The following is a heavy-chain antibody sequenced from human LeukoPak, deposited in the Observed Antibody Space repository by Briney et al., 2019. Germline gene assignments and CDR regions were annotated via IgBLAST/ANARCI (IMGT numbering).Heavy chain of an antibody. Sequence: GGSLRLSCAASGFTFSSYWMSWVRQAPGKGLEWVANIKQDGSEKYYVDSVKGRFTISRDNAKNSLYLQMNSLRAEDTAVYYCARGRSSSWYVVGHWFDPWGQGTLVTVSS. CDR2: IKQDGSEK. D-gene: IGHD6-13*01. CDR1: GFTFSSYW. CDR3: ARGRSSSWYVVGHWFDP. J-gene: IGHJ5*02. V-gene: IGHV3-7*01.